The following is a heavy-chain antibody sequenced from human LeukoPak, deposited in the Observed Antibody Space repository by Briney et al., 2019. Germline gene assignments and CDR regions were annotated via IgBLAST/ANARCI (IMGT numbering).Heavy chain of an antibody. V-gene: IGHV1-69*13. CDR3: ARWDSNYGFDP. J-gene: IGHJ5*02. CDR1: GGTISRYA. D-gene: IGHD4-11*01. Sequence: SVKVSCKTSGGTISRYAISWVRQAPGQGLEWMGEIIPIFGTANYAQKFQGRVTITADESTSTAYMELSSLRSEDTAVYYCARWDSNYGFDPWGQGTLVTVSS. CDR2: IIPIFGTA.